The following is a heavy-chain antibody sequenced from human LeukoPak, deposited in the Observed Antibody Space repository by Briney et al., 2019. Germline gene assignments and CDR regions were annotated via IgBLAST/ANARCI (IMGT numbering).Heavy chain of an antibody. J-gene: IGHJ4*02. V-gene: IGHV3-7*05. D-gene: IGHD3-16*01. CDR3: ARFRWGYFDY. Sequence: GGSLRLSCAASGFTFNSVWMSWVRQAPGKGLEWVANIKQDGSEKYYVDSVRGRFTISRDNAKNSLYLQINSLRAEDTAVYYCARFRWGYFDYWGQGTLVTVSS. CDR2: IKQDGSEK. CDR1: GFTFNSVW.